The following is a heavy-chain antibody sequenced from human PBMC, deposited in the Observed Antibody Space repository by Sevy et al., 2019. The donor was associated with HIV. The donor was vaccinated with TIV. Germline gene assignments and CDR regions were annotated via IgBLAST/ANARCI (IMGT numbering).Heavy chain of an antibody. Sequence: GGSLRLSCAASGFTFSSYAMHWVRQAPGKGLEWVAVISYDGSNKYYGDSVKGRFTISRDNSKNTLYLQMNSLRAEDTAVYYCARSIAVAGPDAFDIWGQGTMVTVSS. V-gene: IGHV3-30-3*01. CDR1: GFTFSSYA. CDR2: ISYDGSNK. D-gene: IGHD6-19*01. J-gene: IGHJ3*02. CDR3: ARSIAVAGPDAFDI.